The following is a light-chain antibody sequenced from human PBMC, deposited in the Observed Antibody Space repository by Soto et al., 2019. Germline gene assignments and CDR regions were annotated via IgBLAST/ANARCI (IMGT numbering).Light chain of an antibody. V-gene: IGKV4-1*01. Sequence: DIVMTQSPDSLAVSLGERATINCKSSQSVLYSSNNKNCLAWYQQKPGQPPKLLIHWASTRKSGVPDRFSGSGSGPDFTLTISSLQAEDVAVYYCQQYYSTPLTFGGGTKVEIK. CDR3: QQYYSTPLT. CDR2: WAS. J-gene: IGKJ4*01. CDR1: QSVLYSSNNKNC.